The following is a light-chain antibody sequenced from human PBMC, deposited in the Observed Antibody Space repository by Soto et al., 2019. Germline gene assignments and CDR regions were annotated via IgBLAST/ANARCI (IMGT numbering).Light chain of an antibody. J-gene: IGKJ1*01. Sequence: DIQMTQSPSTLSGSVGDRVTITCRASQTISSWLAWYQQKLGKAPKLLIYKASTLKSGVPSRLSDSGSVTEFTLTLSSLQPDEFAPYHCHHYNSYSEAFGQGTKV. CDR2: KAS. CDR3: HHYNSYSEA. V-gene: IGKV1-5*03. CDR1: QTISSW.